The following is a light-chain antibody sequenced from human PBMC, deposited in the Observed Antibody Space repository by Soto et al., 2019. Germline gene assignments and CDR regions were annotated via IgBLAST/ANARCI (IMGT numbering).Light chain of an antibody. J-gene: IGLJ1*01. CDR3: SSYTISSTYV. CDR2: DVS. Sequence: QSVLTQPVSVSGSPGQSVAISCTGTSSDVGGYNSVSWYQQHPGKAPKLLINDVSNRPPGVSSRFSGSKSGHTASLTISGLQAEDEADYYCSSYTISSTYVFGTGTKVTVL. CDR1: SSDVGGYNS. V-gene: IGLV2-14*01.